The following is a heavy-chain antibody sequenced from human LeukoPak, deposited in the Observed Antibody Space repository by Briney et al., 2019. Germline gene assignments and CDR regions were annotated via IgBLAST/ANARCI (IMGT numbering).Heavy chain of an antibody. CDR2: IIPIFGTA. CDR1: GGTFSSYA. V-gene: IGHV1-69*06. J-gene: IGHJ4*02. CDR3: ARDAPIAVAGIYFDY. Sequence: SVKVSCKASGGTFSSYAISWVRQAPGQGLEWMGGIIPIFGTANYAQKFQGRVTITADKSTSTAYMELSSLRSEDTAVYYCARDAPIAVAGIYFDYWGQGTLVTVSS. D-gene: IGHD6-19*01.